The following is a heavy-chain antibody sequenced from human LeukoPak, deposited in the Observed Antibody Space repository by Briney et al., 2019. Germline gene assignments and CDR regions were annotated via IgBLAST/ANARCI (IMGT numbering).Heavy chain of an antibody. CDR3: AKSGALAGQQLGSALGY. V-gene: IGHV3-21*01. CDR2: ISNSNSYI. CDR1: GFTFSDYH. D-gene: IGHD6-13*01. J-gene: IGHJ4*02. Sequence: PGGSLRLSCVVSGFTFSDYHMNWVRQAPGMGLEWVSSISNSNSYIYYAHPLTGRFTISRDNAKNSLYLQMNSLRAEDTAVYYCAKSGALAGQQLGSALGYWGQGTLVTVSS.